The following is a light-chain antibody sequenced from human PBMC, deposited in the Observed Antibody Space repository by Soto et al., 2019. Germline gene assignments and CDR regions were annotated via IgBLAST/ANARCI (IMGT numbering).Light chain of an antibody. CDR2: GTS. V-gene: IGKV3-15*01. J-gene: IGKJ2*01. Sequence: EIVVTQSPATLSVSPGDRATLSCRASQSIGIDLAWYQQKPGQAPRLLIYGTSTRATGVPARFSGIGSGTEFTLAISSIQSEDFAIYYCQQYNDWPYTFGQGTKLEIK. CDR3: QQYNDWPYT. CDR1: QSIGID.